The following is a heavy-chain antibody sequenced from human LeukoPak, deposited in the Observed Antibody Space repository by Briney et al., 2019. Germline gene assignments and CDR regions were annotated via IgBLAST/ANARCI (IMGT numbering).Heavy chain of an antibody. Sequence: PGGSLRLSCAASGFTFSTYSMSWVRQAPGKGLEWISYISSSSSVIYYADSVKGRFTISRDNARNSLYLQMNSLRGEDTAVYYCARVPPLRYSPYGMDVWGQGTTVTVSS. CDR1: GFTFSTYS. CDR3: ARVPPLRYSPYGMDV. D-gene: IGHD3-9*01. CDR2: ISSSSSVI. V-gene: IGHV3-48*01. J-gene: IGHJ6*02.